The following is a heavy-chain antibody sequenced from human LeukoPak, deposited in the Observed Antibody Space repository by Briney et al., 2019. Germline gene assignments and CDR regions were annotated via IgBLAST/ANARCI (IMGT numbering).Heavy chain of an antibody. V-gene: IGHV4-30-2*01. D-gene: IGHD5-12*01. J-gene: IGHJ4*02. CDR2: IYHSGST. CDR1: GGSISSGGYS. CDR3: ARGSSGYVNY. Sequence: PSQTLSLTCAVSGGSISSGGYSWSWIRQPPGKGLEWIGYIYHSGSTYYNPSLKSRVTMSVDRSENQFSLKLSSVTAADTAMYYCARGSSGYVNYWGQGTLVTVSS.